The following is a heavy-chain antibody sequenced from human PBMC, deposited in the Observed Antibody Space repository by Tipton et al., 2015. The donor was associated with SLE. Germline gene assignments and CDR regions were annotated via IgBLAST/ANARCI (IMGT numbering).Heavy chain of an antibody. D-gene: IGHD6-19*01. CDR2: ISSSGSTI. J-gene: IGHJ4*02. CDR3: AREGYSSGCFDY. Sequence: SLRLSCAASGFTFSSYEMNWVRQAPGSLAWVSYISSSGSTIYYADSVKGRFTISRDNAKNSLYLQMNSLRAEDTAVYYCAREGYSSGCFDYWGQGTLVTVSS. CDR1: GFTFSSYE. V-gene: IGHV3-48*03.